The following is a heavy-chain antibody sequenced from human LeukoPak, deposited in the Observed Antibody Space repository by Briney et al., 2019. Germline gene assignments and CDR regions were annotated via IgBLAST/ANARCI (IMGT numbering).Heavy chain of an antibody. CDR1: GFSFSSHI. Sequence: GGSLRLSCTASGFSFSSHIMNWVRQAPGKGLEWVAVISRAGSLISYIHYAESVKGRFTISRDNSKNTLYLEMSSLRVEDTAVYFCVKESDGFDMWGQGTTVTVSS. J-gene: IGHJ3*02. CDR3: VKESDGFDM. CDR2: ISRAGSLISYI. V-gene: IGHV3-30*15.